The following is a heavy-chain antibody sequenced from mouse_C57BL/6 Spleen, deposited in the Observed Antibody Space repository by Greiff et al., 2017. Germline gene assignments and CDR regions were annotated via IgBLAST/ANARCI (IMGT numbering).Heavy chain of an antibody. V-gene: IGHV5-16*01. J-gene: IGHJ1*03. D-gene: IGHD2-3*01. CDR3: AKEHYDGYYGWYFDV. Sequence: DVQLVESEGGLVQPGSSMKLSCTASGFTFSDYYMAWVRQVPEKGLEWVANINYDGSSTYYLDSLKSRFIISRDNAKNILYLQMSSLKSEDTATYYCAKEHYDGYYGWYFDVWGTGTTVTVSS. CDR1: GFTFSDYY. CDR2: INYDGSST.